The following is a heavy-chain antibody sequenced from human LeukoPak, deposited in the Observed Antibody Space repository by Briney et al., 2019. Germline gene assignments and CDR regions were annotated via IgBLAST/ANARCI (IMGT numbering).Heavy chain of an antibody. CDR3: ARHRKNSGSYWPRFDY. CDR1: GGSVNSGTYY. Sequence: KASETLSLTCTVSGGSVNSGTYYWSWIRQPPGKGLEWIGYIYFSGTTYYNPSLKSRVTISIDTSKNQFSLKLSSVTAADRAVYYCARHRKNSGSYWPRFDYWGQGILVTVSS. D-gene: IGHD1-26*01. J-gene: IGHJ4*02. CDR2: IYFSGTT. V-gene: IGHV4-30-4*01.